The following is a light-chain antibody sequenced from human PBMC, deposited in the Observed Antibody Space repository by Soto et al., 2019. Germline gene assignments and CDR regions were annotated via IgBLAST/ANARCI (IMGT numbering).Light chain of an antibody. CDR3: QQCHNWPLT. V-gene: IGKV3-15*01. Sequence: EIAMTQSPATLSASAGERATLSCRASQSISTELAWYQQKPGQPPRLLIYSASTMATGVPPRFTGSGSGSEFTLTISGLQSEDFAIYYCQQCHNWPLTFGQGTRLEIK. CDR1: QSISTE. J-gene: IGKJ2*01. CDR2: SAS.